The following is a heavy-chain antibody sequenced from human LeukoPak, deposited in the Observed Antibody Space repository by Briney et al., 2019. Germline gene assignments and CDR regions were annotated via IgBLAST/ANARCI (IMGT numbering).Heavy chain of an antibody. Sequence: GASVKVSCKASGYTFTGCYMHWVRQATGQGLEWMGWMNPNTGNTGYAQKFQGRVTITADTSINTAYMELSSLRSDDTAVYYCAREGLDSWGQGTLVTVSS. J-gene: IGHJ4*02. CDR1: GYTFTGCY. V-gene: IGHV1-8*03. CDR3: AREGLDS. CDR2: MNPNTGNT.